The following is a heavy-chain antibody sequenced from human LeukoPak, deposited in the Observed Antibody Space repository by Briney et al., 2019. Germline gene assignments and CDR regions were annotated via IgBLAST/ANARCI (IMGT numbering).Heavy chain of an antibody. CDR1: GFSVGGHA. D-gene: IGHD5-18*01. Sequence: GGSLRLSCTGSGFSVGGHAMSWVRQAPGQGLEWVGFIRSNAYRGTTEYAASVKGRFTISRDDPNNIAYLQMNSLKTEDTAVYYCSRGPIELWVHNGMDVWGQGTTVTVSS. CDR3: SRGPIELWVHNGMDV. CDR2: IRSNAYRGTT. J-gene: IGHJ6*02. V-gene: IGHV3-49*04.